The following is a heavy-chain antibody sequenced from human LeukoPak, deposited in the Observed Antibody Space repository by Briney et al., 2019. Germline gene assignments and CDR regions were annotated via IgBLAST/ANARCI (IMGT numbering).Heavy chain of an antibody. CDR2: IIPIFGTA. V-gene: IGHV1-69*05. CDR1: GGTFSSYA. J-gene: IGHJ4*02. Sequence: GASVKVSCKASGGTFSSYAISWVRQAPGQGLEWMGGIIPIFGTANYAQKFQGRVTMTTDTSTSTAYMELRSLRSDDTAVYYCARTNVYYYASSDYYPYFDYWAQGTLVTVSS. D-gene: IGHD3-22*01. CDR3: ARTNVYYYASSDYYPYFDY.